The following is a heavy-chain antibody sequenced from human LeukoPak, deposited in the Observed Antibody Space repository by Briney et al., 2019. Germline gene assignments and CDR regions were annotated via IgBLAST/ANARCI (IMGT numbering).Heavy chain of an antibody. CDR2: IYTSGST. CDR1: GGSISSYY. J-gene: IGHJ5*02. V-gene: IGHV4-4*07. D-gene: IGHD3-3*01. CDR3: ARDYGTYYDFWSGYYKGNWFDP. Sequence: SETLSLTCTVSGGSISSYYWSWIRQPAGKGLEWIGRIYTSGSTNCNPSLKSRVTMSVDTSKNQFSLKLSSVTAADTAVYYCARDYGTYYDFWSGYYKGNWFDPWGQGTLVTVSS.